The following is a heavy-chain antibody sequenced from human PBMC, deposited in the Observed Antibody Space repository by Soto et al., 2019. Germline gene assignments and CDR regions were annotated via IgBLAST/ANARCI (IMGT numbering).Heavy chain of an antibody. CDR2: IYYSGST. CDR3: ARTGADSSGYYYGWFDP. D-gene: IGHD3-22*01. Sequence: QVQLQESGPGLVKPSQTLSLTCTVSGGSISSGDYYWSWIRQPPGKGLEWIGYIYYSGSTYYHPSLKSRVTISVDTSKNQFSLKLSSVTAADTAVYYCARTGADSSGYYYGWFDPWGQGTLVTVSS. V-gene: IGHV4-30-4*01. CDR1: GGSISSGDYY. J-gene: IGHJ5*01.